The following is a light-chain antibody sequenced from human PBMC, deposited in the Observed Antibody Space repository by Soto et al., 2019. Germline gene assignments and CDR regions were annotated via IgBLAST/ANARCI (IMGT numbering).Light chain of an antibody. J-gene: IGKJ5*01. CDR2: AAS. V-gene: IGKV1-9*01. CDR3: QQPFIIPIT. Sequence: IQLTQYPSALSASVGDRVTITCRASQGISSYLAWYQQKPGKAPKLLIYAASTLQSGVPSRFSGSGSGTDFTLTISSLQPEDFATYYCQQPFIIPITLGQGTRLEIK. CDR1: QGISSY.